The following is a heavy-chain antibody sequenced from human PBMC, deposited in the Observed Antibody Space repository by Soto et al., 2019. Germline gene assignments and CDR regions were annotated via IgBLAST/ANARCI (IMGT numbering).Heavy chain of an antibody. Sequence: PSETLSLTCTVSGGSISSSSYYWGWIRQPPGKGLEWTGSIYYSGSTYYNPSLKSRVTISVDTSKNQFSLKLSSVTAADTAVYYCARHSRLTFGGVIVTDYYYGMDVWGQGTTVTVSS. CDR3: ARHSRLTFGGVIVTDYYYGMDV. J-gene: IGHJ6*02. CDR1: GGSISSSSYY. D-gene: IGHD3-16*02. CDR2: IYYSGST. V-gene: IGHV4-39*01.